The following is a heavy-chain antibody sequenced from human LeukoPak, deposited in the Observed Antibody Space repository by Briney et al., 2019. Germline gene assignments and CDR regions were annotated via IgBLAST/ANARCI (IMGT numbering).Heavy chain of an antibody. Sequence: PGGSLRLSCAASGFTFSSYGMHWVRQAPGKGLEWVAVISYDGSNKYYADSVKGRFTISRDNSKNTLYLQMNSLRAEDTAVYYCAKGGSPGRGWLQLSLTGIDYWGQGTLVTVSS. V-gene: IGHV3-30*18. CDR1: GFTFSSYG. CDR3: AKGGSPGRGWLQLSLTGIDY. CDR2: ISYDGSNK. J-gene: IGHJ4*02. D-gene: IGHD5-24*01.